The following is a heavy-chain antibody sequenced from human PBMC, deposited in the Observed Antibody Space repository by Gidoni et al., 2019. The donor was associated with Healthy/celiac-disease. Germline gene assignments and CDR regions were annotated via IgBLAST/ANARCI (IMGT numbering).Heavy chain of an antibody. Sequence: QLQLQESGPGLVKPSETLSLTCTVSGGSISSSSYYWGWIRQPPGKGLELIGSIYYSGSTYYNPSLKSRVTISVDTSKNQFSLKLSSVTAADTAVYYCASGFSSSWYERALDYWGQGTLVTVSS. J-gene: IGHJ4*02. CDR2: IYYSGST. V-gene: IGHV4-39*01. D-gene: IGHD6-13*01. CDR3: ASGFSSSWYERALDY. CDR1: GGSISSSSYY.